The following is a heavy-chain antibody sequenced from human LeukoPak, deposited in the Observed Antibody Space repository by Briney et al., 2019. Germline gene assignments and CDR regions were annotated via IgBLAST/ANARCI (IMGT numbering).Heavy chain of an antibody. CDR2: INHSGST. CDR3: VRGNEGSYYEATSFDY. D-gene: IGHD1-26*01. CDR1: GGSFSGYY. V-gene: IGHV4-34*01. Sequence: SETLSLTCAVYGGSFSGYYWSWLRQPPGKGLEWIGEINHSGSTNYNPSLKSRVTISVDTSKNQFSLKLSSVTAADTAVYYCVRGNEGSYYEATSFDYWGQGTLVTVSS. J-gene: IGHJ4*02.